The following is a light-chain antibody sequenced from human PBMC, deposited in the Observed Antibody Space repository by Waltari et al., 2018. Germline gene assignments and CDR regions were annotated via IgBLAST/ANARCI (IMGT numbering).Light chain of an antibody. Sequence: SYELTQPPSVSVSPGQTASITCSGDKLGDKYACWYQQKPGQSPVLVIDQDSKRPSGVPEGFSGSNSGNTATLTISGTQAMDEADYYCQAWDSSTVVFGGGTKLTVL. CDR1: KLGDKY. CDR2: QDS. V-gene: IGLV3-1*01. CDR3: QAWDSSTVV. J-gene: IGLJ2*01.